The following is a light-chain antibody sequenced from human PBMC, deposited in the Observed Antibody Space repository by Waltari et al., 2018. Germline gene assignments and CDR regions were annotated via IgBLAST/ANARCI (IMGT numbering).Light chain of an antibody. CDR1: SSNIGAGYD. CDR2: GNT. Sequence: QSGLTQPPSVSGAPGQRVTISCTGSSSNIGAGYDVHWYQLLPGSAPKLLIYGNTNRPSGVPDRFSGSKSDTSASLAITGLQAEDEADYYCQSYDSSLSTSVFGGGTKLTVL. CDR3: QSYDSSLSTSV. J-gene: IGLJ2*01. V-gene: IGLV1-40*01.